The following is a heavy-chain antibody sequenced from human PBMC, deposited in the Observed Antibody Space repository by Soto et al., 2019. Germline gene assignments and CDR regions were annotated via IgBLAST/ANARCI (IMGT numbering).Heavy chain of an antibody. J-gene: IGHJ1*01. CDR3: AHSPPPTVTTSAEYFQH. V-gene: IGHV2-5*02. CDR2: IYWDDDK. CDR1: GFSLGTSGVA. Sequence: QITLKESGPTLVKPTQTLTLTCTFSGFSLGTSGVAVGWIRQPPGKALEWLALIYWDDDKRCSPSLKSRLTITKDTSRNQVVLTMTYMDPADTATYFCAHSPPPTVTTSAEYFQHWGQGTLVTVSS. D-gene: IGHD4-17*01.